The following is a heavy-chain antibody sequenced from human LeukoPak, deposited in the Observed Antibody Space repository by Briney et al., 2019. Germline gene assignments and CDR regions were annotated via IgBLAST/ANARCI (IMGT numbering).Heavy chain of an antibody. CDR3: ASVASGGVVAAFDY. J-gene: IGHJ4*02. CDR1: GGSLSGYY. CDR2: INHSEST. Sequence: PSETLSLTCAVYGGSLSGYYWSWIRQPPGKGLEWIGEINHSESTNYNPSLKSRVTISVDTSKNQFSLKLSSVTAADTAVYYCASVASGGVVAAFDYWGQGTLVTVSS. D-gene: IGHD2-15*01. V-gene: IGHV4-34*01.